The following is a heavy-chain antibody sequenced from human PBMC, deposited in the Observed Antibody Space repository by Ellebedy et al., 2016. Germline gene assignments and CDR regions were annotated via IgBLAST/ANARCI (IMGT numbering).Heavy chain of an antibody. J-gene: IGHJ5*02. D-gene: IGHD2-2*01. CDR3: AAFCSSLTCYSDWFDP. CDR2: IGGSDSST. CDR1: GFTFSSYA. V-gene: IGHV3-23*01. Sequence: GESLKISXAASGFTFSSYAMSWVRQAPGKGLEWVSGIGGSDSSTYYADSVKGRFTISRDNSKSTLYLQMNSLRVEDTAVYYCAAFCSSLTCYSDWFDPWGQGTLVTVSS.